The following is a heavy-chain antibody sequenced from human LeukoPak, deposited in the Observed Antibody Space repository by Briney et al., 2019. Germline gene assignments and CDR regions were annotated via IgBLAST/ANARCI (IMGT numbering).Heavy chain of an antibody. Sequence: GGSLRLSCAASGFTFSSYGMSWVRQAPGKGLEWVSGINWNGGSTGYADSVKGRFTISRDNAKNSLYLQMNSLRAEDTALYYCARTGPGIAAAGTGDYWGQGTLVTVSS. CDR1: GFTFSSYG. CDR3: ARTGPGIAAAGTGDY. V-gene: IGHV3-20*04. D-gene: IGHD6-13*01. J-gene: IGHJ4*02. CDR2: INWNGGST.